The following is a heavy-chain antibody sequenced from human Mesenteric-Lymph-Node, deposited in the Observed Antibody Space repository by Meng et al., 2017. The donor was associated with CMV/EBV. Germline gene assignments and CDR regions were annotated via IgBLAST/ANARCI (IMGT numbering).Heavy chain of an antibody. CDR3: ARHSALLVTNFDY. D-gene: IGHD5-18*01. CDR2: IYYSGST. CDR1: GGSISSSSDY. Sequence: QLQLQESGPGLVKPSETLSLPGPVPGGSISSSSDYWGWIRQPPGKGLEWIGYIYYSGSTYYNNPSLKTRVTISVDTSKNQFSLKLSSVTAADTAVYYCARHSALLVTNFDYWGQGTLVTVSS. V-gene: IGHV4-39*01. J-gene: IGHJ4*02.